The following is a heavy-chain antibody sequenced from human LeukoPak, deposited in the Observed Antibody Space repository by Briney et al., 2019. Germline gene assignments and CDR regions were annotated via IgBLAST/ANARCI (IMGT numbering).Heavy chain of an antibody. Sequence: PGGSLRLSCAASGFTFSTYWMSWVRQAPGKGLEWVANIKQDGSEKYYVDSVKGRFTISRDNAKNSLYLQMNTLRPEDTAVYYCAREKGLYDFWSGFDAFDIWGQGTMVTVSS. CDR1: GFTFSTYW. D-gene: IGHD3-3*01. V-gene: IGHV3-7*01. J-gene: IGHJ3*02. CDR3: AREKGLYDFWSGFDAFDI. CDR2: IKQDGSEK.